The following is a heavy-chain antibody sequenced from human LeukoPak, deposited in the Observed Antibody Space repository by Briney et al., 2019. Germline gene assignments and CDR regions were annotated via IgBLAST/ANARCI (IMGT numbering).Heavy chain of an antibody. V-gene: IGHV1-18*01. J-gene: IGHJ5*02. CDR3: ARVTTVTRSPWSWGPKKIGQEVNWFDP. D-gene: IGHD4-17*01. Sequence: GASLRVSCKASGYTFSDYSITWVRQAPGQGLEWMGWISPYNADTNYAQNFQGRVTMTTDRSTRTAYMELRNLRSDDTAVYYCARVTTVTRSPWSWGPKKIGQEVNWFDPWGQGTPITVS. CDR2: ISPYNADT. CDR1: GYTFSDYS.